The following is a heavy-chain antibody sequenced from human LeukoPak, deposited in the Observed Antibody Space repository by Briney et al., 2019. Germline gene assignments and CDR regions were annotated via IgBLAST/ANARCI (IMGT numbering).Heavy chain of an antibody. D-gene: IGHD6-13*01. CDR3: ARRGAAAGYKHWFDP. CDR1: GGSISSYY. J-gene: IGHJ5*02. V-gene: IGHV4-59*08. Sequence: SETLSLTCTVSGGSISSYYWSWIRQPPGKGLEWIGYIYYSGSTNYNPSLKSRVTVSVDTSKNQFSLKLSSVTAADTAVYYCARRGAAAGYKHWFDPWGQGTLVTVSS. CDR2: IYYSGST.